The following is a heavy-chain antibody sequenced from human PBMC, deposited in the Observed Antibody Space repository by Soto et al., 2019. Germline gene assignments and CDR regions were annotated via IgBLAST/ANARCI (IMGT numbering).Heavy chain of an antibody. CDR1: GFIFRSYG. CDR2: ISHDGSNA. J-gene: IGHJ4*02. V-gene: IGHV3-30*18. D-gene: IGHD6-19*01. CDR3: AKQGIEVAGTDYFDY. Sequence: QVQLVESGGGVVQPGKSLRLSCAAAGFIFRSYGVHWVRQAPGKGLEWVAVISHDGSNAYYADAVNGRFTISRDNAENTVYLQMNSLRAEDTAVYYCAKQGIEVAGTDYFDYWGQGALGTVAS.